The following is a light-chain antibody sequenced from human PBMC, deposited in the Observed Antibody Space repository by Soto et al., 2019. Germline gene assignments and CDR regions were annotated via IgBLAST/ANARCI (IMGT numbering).Light chain of an antibody. J-gene: IGLJ2*01. Sequence: QSVLTQPPSASGTPGQRVTISCSGGATNIGRNHVYWYQQFPGVAPRPLIYRNNQRPSGVPDRISGSKSGTSASLAISGLRSEDEADYYCATWDDSLSGHVVFGGGTKVTVL. V-gene: IGLV1-47*01. CDR1: ATNIGRNH. CDR3: ATWDDSLSGHVV. CDR2: RNN.